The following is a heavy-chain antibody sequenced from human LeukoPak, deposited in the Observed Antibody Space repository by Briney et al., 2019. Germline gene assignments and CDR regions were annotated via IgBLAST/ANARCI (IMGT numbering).Heavy chain of an antibody. CDR3: ARRWKLSLDV. Sequence: GGSLRLSCAASGFTFSIYWMTWVRQAPGKGLEWVANIKEDGSVKYCVDSVKGRFTISRDNAKKSLYLQMNNLRGEDTAVYFCARRWKLSLDVWGQGTTVTVSS. V-gene: IGHV3-7*01. J-gene: IGHJ6*02. D-gene: IGHD5-24*01. CDR1: GFTFSIYW. CDR2: IKEDGSVK.